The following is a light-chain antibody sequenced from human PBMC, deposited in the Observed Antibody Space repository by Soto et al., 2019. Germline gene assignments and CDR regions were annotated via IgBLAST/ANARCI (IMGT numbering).Light chain of an antibody. CDR1: SSDVGAYNY. CDR3: SSYGGSNNLV. Sequence: QSALTQPASVSGSPGQPITISCTGTSSDVGAYNYVSWYQLHPGKAPKLMIYEVNNRPSGVSHRFSGSKSGNTASLTFSGLQAEDEADYYCSSYGGSNNLVFGGGTKLTVL. J-gene: IGLJ3*02. CDR2: EVN. V-gene: IGLV2-14*01.